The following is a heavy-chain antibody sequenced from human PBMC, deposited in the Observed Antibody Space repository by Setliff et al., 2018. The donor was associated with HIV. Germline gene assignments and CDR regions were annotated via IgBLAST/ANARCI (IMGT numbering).Heavy chain of an antibody. Sequence: ASVKVSCKASGYTFTSYALHWVRQAPGQRLEWMGWINAGNGHTKYSQKFQGRVSITRDTSASTAYMELSSLRSEDTAVYYCARVSGLSGELLYFDYWGPETLLVTVSS. CDR3: ARVSGLSGELLYFDY. CDR1: GYTFTSYA. CDR2: INAGNGHT. J-gene: IGHJ4*03. D-gene: IGHD1-26*01. V-gene: IGHV1-3*01.